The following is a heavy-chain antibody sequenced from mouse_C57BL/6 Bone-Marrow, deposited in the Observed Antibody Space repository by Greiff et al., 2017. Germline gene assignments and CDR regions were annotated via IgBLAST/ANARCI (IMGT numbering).Heavy chain of an antibody. Sequence: VQLQQPGAELVRPGSSVKLSCKASGYTFTSYWMHWVKQRPIQGLEWIGNIDPSDSETHYNQKFKDKATLTVDKSSSTAYMQLSSLTSEDSAVYYGARGDFDYYGSSWAMDYWGQGTSVTVSS. CDR2: IDPSDSET. V-gene: IGHV1-52*01. D-gene: IGHD1-1*01. CDR3: ARGDFDYYGSSWAMDY. J-gene: IGHJ4*01. CDR1: GYTFTSYW.